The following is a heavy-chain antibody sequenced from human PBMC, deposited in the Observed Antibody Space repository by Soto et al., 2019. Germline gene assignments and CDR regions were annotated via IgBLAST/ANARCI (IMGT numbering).Heavy chain of an antibody. CDR3: ARDKGYGFGELLSPYYYYYGMDV. J-gene: IGHJ6*02. Sequence: GGSLRLSCAASGFTFSSYSMNWVRQAPGKGLEWVSSISSSSSYIYYADSVKGRFTISRDNAKNSLYLQMNSLRAEDTAVYYCARDKGYGFGELLSPYYYYYGMDVWGQGTTVTVSS. CDR1: GFTFSSYS. V-gene: IGHV3-21*01. CDR2: ISSSSSYI. D-gene: IGHD3-10*01.